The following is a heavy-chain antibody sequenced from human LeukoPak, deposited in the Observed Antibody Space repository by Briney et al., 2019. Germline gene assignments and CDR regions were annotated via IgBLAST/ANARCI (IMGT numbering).Heavy chain of an antibody. CDR3: AITYSGAFDI. V-gene: IGHV4-39*01. J-gene: IGHJ3*02. CDR2: IYYSGST. D-gene: IGHD1-26*01. CDR1: GGSISSSSYY. Sequence: SETLSLTCTVSGGSISSSSYYWGWIRQPPGKGLEWIGSIYYSGSTYYNPSLKSRVTISVDTSKNQFSLKLSSVTAADTAAYYCAITYSGAFDIWGQGTMVTVS.